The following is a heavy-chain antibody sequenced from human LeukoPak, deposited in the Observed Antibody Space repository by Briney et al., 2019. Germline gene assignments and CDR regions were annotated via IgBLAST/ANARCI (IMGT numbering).Heavy chain of an antibody. CDR2: ITGSGGST. CDR1: GFTFNSYA. Sequence: GGSLXLSCAASGFTFNSYAMSWVRQAPGKGLEWVSAITGSGGSTYYADSVRGRFTIYRDNCRNTLYLQMNNLRVEDTAVYYCAKGFELLTRDEDYWGQGTLVTVSS. V-gene: IGHV3-23*01. J-gene: IGHJ4*02. CDR3: AKGFELLTRDEDY. D-gene: IGHD2-15*01.